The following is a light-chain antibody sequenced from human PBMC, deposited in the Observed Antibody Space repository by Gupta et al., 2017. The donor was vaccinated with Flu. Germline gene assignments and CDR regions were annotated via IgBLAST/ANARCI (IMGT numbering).Light chain of an antibody. J-gene: IGKJ2*01. Sequence: PSSLSASVGDRVTITCRASVSMVTYVNWYQQKPGKAPNLLIYFASSLHTGVSSRFSGSGSGTDFSLTITDLQPGDVATYYCQQRFTTPYTFGQGTKVEIK. CDR3: QQRFTTPYT. CDR2: FAS. V-gene: IGKV1-39*01. CDR1: VSMVTY.